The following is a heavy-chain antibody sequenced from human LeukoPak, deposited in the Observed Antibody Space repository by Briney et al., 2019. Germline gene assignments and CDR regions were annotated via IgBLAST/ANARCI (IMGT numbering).Heavy chain of an antibody. J-gene: IGHJ4*02. Sequence: ASVKVSCKASGGTFSSYGIIWVRQAPGQGLEWMGWNSAYNGKTNYAQKLQGRVTMTTDTSTSTAYMELRSLRSDDTAVYYCARISGTGYSSSWYSGHDYWGQGTLVTVSS. CDR1: GGTFSSYG. D-gene: IGHD6-13*01. CDR3: ARISGTGYSSSWYSGHDY. CDR2: NSAYNGKT. V-gene: IGHV1-18*01.